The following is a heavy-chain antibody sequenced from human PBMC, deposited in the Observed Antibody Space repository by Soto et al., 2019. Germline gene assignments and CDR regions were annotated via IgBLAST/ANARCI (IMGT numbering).Heavy chain of an antibody. CDR3: AKDRPYSSSWLDY. CDR1: GFTFSRYG. V-gene: IGHV3-30*18. CDR2: ISYDGSNK. Sequence: QVQLVESGGGVVQPGRSLRLSCAASGFTFSRYGMHWVRQAPGKGLEWVAVISYDGSNKYYADSVKGRFTISRDNSKNTLYLQMNGLRAEDTAVYYCAKDRPYSSSWLDYWGQGTLVTVSS. J-gene: IGHJ4*02. D-gene: IGHD6-13*01.